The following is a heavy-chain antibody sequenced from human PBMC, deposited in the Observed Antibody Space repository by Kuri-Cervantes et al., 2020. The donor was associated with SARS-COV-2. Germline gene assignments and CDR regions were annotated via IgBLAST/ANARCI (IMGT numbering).Heavy chain of an antibody. CDR1: GYSFTSYW. V-gene: IGHV5-10-1*01. D-gene: IGHD3-9*01. J-gene: IGHJ6*02. Sequence: GESLKISCQGSGYSFTSYWISWVRQMPGKGLEWMGRIDPSDSYANYSPSFQGHVTISADKSISTAYLQWSSLKASDTAMYYCARLGGDILTGYWKYYYGMDVWGQGTTVTVSS. CDR2: IDPSDSYA. CDR3: ARLGGDILTGYWKYYYGMDV.